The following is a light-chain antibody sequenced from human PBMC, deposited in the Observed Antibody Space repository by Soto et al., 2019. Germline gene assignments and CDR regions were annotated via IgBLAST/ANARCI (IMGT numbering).Light chain of an antibody. V-gene: IGLV2-23*02. CDR3: CTFGGTGYV. Sequence: QSALTQPASVSGSPGQSITISCSGTTSDVGIVSWYQHHPGKAPKLMIHEVTKRPSGVSDRFSGSKSGNSASLTISGLQAEDEADSFSCTFGGTGYVFGTGTKVTVL. CDR1: TSDVGI. J-gene: IGLJ1*01. CDR2: EVT.